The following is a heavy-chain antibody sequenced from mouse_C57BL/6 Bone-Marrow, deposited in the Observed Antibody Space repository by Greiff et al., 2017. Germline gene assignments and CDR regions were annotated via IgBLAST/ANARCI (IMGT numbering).Heavy chain of an antibody. V-gene: IGHV1-18*01. D-gene: IGHD2-3*01. CDR1: GYTFTDYN. CDR2: INPNNGGT. CDR3: AISVESYDGYPYYFDY. J-gene: IGHJ2*01. Sequence: VQLQQSGPELVKPGASVKIPCKASGYTFTDYNMDWVKQSHGKSLEWIGDINPNNGGTIYNQKFKGKATLTVDKSSSTAYMELRSLTSEDTAVYYCAISVESYDGYPYYFDYWGQGTTLTVSS.